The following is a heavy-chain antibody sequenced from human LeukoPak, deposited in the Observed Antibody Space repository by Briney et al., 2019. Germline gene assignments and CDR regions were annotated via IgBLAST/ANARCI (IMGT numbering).Heavy chain of an antibody. CDR1: GFTFSSYS. V-gene: IGHV3-21*01. D-gene: IGHD2-21*02. Sequence: GGSLRLSCAASGFTFSSYSMNWVRQAPGKGLEWVSSISSSSSYIYYADSVKGRFTISRDNAKNSLYLQMNSLRAEDTAVYYCARGTLVVVTAILGFDYWGQGTLVTVSS. J-gene: IGHJ4*02. CDR3: ARGTLVVVTAILGFDY. CDR2: ISSSSSYI.